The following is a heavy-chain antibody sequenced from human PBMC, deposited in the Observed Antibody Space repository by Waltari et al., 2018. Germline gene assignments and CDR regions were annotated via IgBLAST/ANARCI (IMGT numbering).Heavy chain of an antibody. J-gene: IGHJ6*02. CDR2: IYYSGST. CDR1: GGSISSSSYY. Sequence: QLQLQESGPGLVKPSETLSLTRTVSGGSISSSSYYWGWIRQPPGKGLEWIGSIYYSGSTYYNPSLKSRVTISVDTSKNQFSLKLSSVTAADTAVYYCARERVGSSSTYYGMDVWGQGTTVTVSS. V-gene: IGHV4-39*02. D-gene: IGHD6-6*01. CDR3: ARERVGSSSTYYGMDV.